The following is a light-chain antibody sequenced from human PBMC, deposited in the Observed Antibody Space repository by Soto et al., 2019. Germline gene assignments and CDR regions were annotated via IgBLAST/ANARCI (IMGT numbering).Light chain of an antibody. J-gene: IGLJ3*02. Sequence: QSVLTQPPSVSGAPGQRVTISCSGTSSNIGAGYDVHWYQQLPGTAPKLLIYGNSNRLSGVPDRFPGSKSGTSASLAITGLQAEDEADYYCQSYDSSLSHWLFGGGTKLTVL. CDR2: GNS. CDR1: SSNIGAGYD. CDR3: QSYDSSLSHWL. V-gene: IGLV1-40*01.